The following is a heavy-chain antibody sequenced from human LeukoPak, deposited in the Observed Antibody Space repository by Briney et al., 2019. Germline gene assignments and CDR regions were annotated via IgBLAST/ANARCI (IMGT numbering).Heavy chain of an antibody. CDR3: TRAYYDSSGRIITDAFDI. V-gene: IGHV4-59*01. CDR2: IYYSGST. J-gene: IGHJ3*02. D-gene: IGHD3-22*01. Sequence: PSETLSLTCTVSGGSISSYYWSWIRQPSGKGLEWIGYIYYSGSTNYNPSLKSRVTISVDTSKNQFSLKLSSVTAADTAVYYCTRAYYDSSGRIITDAFDIWGQGTMVTVSS. CDR1: GGSISSYY.